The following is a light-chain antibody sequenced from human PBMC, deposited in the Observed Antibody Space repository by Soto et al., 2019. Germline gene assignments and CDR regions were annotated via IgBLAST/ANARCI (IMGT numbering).Light chain of an antibody. V-gene: IGLV3-21*02. CDR1: NIGGKS. Sequence: SYELTQPPSVSVAPGQTARITCGENNIGGKSVHWYQQKPGQAPVLVVHDDSDRPSGIPERLSGSNSGNTATLTIGRVEAGDEADYYCQVWHSSSDHFVFGTGTKVTVL. J-gene: IGLJ1*01. CDR2: DDS. CDR3: QVWHSSSDHFV.